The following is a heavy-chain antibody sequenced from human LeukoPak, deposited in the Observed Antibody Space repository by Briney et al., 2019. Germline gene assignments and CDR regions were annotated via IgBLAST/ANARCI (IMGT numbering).Heavy chain of an antibody. D-gene: IGHD3-10*01. CDR2: INPNSGGT. CDR3: ARDYYYGSGSYEIDY. CDR1: GYTFTGYY. J-gene: IGHJ4*02. V-gene: IGHV1-2*02. Sequence: ASVKVSCKASGYTFTGYYMHWVRQAPGQGLEWMGWINPNSGGTNYAQKFQGRVTMTRDTSISTAYMELSRLRSDDTAVYYCARDYYYGSGSYEIDYWGQGTLVTVSS.